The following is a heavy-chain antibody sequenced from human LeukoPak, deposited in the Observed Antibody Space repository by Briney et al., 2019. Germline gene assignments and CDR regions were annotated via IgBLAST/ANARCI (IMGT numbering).Heavy chain of an antibody. CDR1: GYTFTSYG. CDR3: TRGGDFYDLMSYAMDV. CDR2: MNPNNGNT. D-gene: IGHD5/OR15-5a*01. V-gene: IGHV1-8*02. Sequence: ASVKVSCKASGYTFTSYGISWVRQATGQGLEWMGWMNPNNGNTGYAQRFQGRVTLTRDTSISEAYMELNSLTFDDTAVYFCTRGGDFYDLMSYAMDVWGQGTTVTVSS. J-gene: IGHJ6*02.